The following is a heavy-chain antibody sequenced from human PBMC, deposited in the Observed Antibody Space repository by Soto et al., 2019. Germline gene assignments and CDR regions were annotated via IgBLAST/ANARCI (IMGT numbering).Heavy chain of an antibody. J-gene: IGHJ4*02. CDR3: AREDILGARSFDY. V-gene: IGHV3-48*02. CDR1: VFTFSGYS. Sequence: GSLRLSCAASVFTFSGYSMNWVRQAPGKGLEWVSYISSLSSPRYYAESVEGRFIISRDNAKNSLYLQMNSLRDEDTAVYFCAREDILGARSFDYWGQGALVTVSS. D-gene: IGHD1-26*01. CDR2: ISSLSSPR.